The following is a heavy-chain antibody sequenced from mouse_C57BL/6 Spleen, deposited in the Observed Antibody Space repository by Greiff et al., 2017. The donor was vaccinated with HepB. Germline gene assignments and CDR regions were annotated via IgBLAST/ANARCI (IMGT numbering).Heavy chain of an antibody. V-gene: IGHV7-3*01. CDR3: ARCECITPGGFAY. CDR1: GFTFTDYY. Sequence: EVKLVESGGGLVQPGGSLSLSCAASGFTFTDYYMSWVRQPPGKALEWLGFIRNKANGYTTEYSASVKGRFTISRDNSQSILYLQMNALRAEDSATYYCARCECITPGGFAYWGQGTLVTVSA. D-gene: IGHD1-2*01. J-gene: IGHJ3*01. CDR2: IRNKANGYTT.